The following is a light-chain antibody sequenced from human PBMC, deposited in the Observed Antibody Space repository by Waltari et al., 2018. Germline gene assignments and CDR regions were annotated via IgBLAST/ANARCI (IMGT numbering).Light chain of an antibody. V-gene: IGLV2-14*03. CDR3: SSYAGSNTLV. CDR1: SSDVGGYDS. Sequence: QSALTQPGSVSGSPGQSITISCTGTSSDVGGYDSVNWYQQHPGKAPKLVLHSVSSRPSGVSNRFSGSKSGNTASLTISGLQAEDEADYFCSSYAGSNTLVFGGGTQVTVL. J-gene: IGLJ2*01. CDR2: SVS.